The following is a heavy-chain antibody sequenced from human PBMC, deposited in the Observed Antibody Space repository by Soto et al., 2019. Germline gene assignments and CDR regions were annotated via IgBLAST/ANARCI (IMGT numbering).Heavy chain of an antibody. D-gene: IGHD3-10*01. CDR3: ARGEYYYGSGSYYDVGYGMDV. Sequence: QVQLVESGGGVVQPGRSLRLSCAASGFTFSSYGMHWVRQAPGKGLEWVAVIWYDGSNKYYADSVKGRFTISRDNSKNTLDRKMNRLRAEDTAVDYCARGEYYYGSGSYYDVGYGMDVWGQGATVTVSS. J-gene: IGHJ6*02. CDR1: GFTFSSYG. V-gene: IGHV3-33*01. CDR2: IWYDGSNK.